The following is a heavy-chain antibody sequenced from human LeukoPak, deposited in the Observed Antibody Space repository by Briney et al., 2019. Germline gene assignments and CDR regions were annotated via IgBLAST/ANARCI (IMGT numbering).Heavy chain of an antibody. V-gene: IGHV4-59*08. Sequence: SETLSLTCTVSGGSISSNYWSWVRQPPGKGREWIGYIYYSGSTNYNPSLKSRLTISVDTSKNLFSLKLSSVTAADTAVYYCARLAYSCYDNVWGQGTTVTVSS. J-gene: IGHJ6*02. CDR1: GGSISSNY. CDR2: IYYSGST. CDR3: ARLAYSCYDNV. D-gene: IGHD5-12*01.